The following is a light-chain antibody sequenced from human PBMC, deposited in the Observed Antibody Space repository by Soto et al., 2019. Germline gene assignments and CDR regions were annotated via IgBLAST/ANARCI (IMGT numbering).Light chain of an antibody. CDR1: SSNIGAGYD. J-gene: IGLJ3*02. CDR2: GNS. V-gene: IGLV1-40*01. Sequence: QLVLTQPPSVSGAPGQRVTISCTGSSSNIGAGYDVHWYQQLPGTAPKLLIYGNSNRPSGVPDRFSGSKSGTSASLATTGLQAEDEADYYCQSYDSSLSGSVFGGGIKLTVL. CDR3: QSYDSSLSGSV.